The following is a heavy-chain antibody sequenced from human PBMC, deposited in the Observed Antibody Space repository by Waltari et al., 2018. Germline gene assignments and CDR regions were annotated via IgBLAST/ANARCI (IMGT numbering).Heavy chain of an antibody. Sequence: EEQLVESGGGLAQPGESLSLSCAASGFTFSRYWMDWVSTAHGKGLVWVSRINSDGSSTTYADSVKGRFTISRDNGKNTLYVQMNRLRAEDTAVYYCARVATKTYSSPVPGRPYYYGMDVWGQGTTVTVSS. CDR1: GFTFSRYW. CDR2: INSDGSST. V-gene: IGHV3-74*01. J-gene: IGHJ6*02. CDR3: ARVATKTYSSPVPGRPYYYGMDV. D-gene: IGHD3-22*01.